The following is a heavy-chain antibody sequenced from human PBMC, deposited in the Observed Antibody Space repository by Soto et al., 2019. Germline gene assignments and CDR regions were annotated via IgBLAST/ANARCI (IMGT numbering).Heavy chain of an antibody. V-gene: IGHV3-33*08. J-gene: IGHJ4*02. Sequence: GGSLRLSCAASGFTFSSYGMHWVRQAPGKGLEWVAVIWYDGSNKYYADSVKGRFTISRDNSKNTLYLQMNSLRAEDTAVYYCARFQLGISYYFDYWGQGTLVTVSS. D-gene: IGHD7-27*01. CDR2: IWYDGSNK. CDR1: GFTFSSYG. CDR3: ARFQLGISYYFDY.